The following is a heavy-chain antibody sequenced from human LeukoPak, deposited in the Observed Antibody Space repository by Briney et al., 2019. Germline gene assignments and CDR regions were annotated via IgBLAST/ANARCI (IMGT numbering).Heavy chain of an antibody. CDR2: IKQDGSEK. CDR1: GFTFSSYW. J-gene: IGHJ3*02. Sequence: GGSLRLSCAASGFTFSSYWMSWVRQAPGKGLEWVANIKQDGSEKYYVDSVKGRFTISRDNAKNSLYLQMNSLRAEDTAVYYCARRSRRRGYSNAFDIWGQGTMVTASS. V-gene: IGHV3-7*01. D-gene: IGHD3-22*01. CDR3: ARRSRRRGYSNAFDI.